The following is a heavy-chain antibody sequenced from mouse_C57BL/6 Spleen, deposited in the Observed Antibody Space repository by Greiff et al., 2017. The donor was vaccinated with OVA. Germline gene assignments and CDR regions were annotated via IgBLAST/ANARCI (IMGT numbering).Heavy chain of an antibody. CDR3: AREEGIYYGNYGAMDY. D-gene: IGHD2-1*01. V-gene: IGHV1-39*01. Sequence: EVKLLESGPELVKPGASVKISCKASGYSFTDYNMNWVKQSNGKSLEWIGVINPNYGTTSYNQKFKGKATLTVDQSSSTAYMQLNSLTSEDSAVYYCAREEGIYYGNYGAMDYWGQGTSVTVSS. CDR2: INPNYGTT. CDR1: GYSFTDYN. J-gene: IGHJ4*01.